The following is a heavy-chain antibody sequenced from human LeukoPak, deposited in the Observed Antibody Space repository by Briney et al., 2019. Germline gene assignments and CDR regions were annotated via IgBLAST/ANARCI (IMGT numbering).Heavy chain of an antibody. CDR1: GDSISSGDYY. D-gene: IGHD3-22*01. J-gene: IGHJ3*02. CDR2: ISSSGST. V-gene: IGHV4-61*02. CDR3: ARGPYSYDSSGAFDI. Sequence: SETLSPTCTVSGDSISSGDYYWSWIRQPAGKGLEWIGRISSSGSTNYNPSLKSRVTISVDTSKNQFSLKLSSVTAADTAVYFCARGPYSYDSSGAFDIWGQGTMVTVSS.